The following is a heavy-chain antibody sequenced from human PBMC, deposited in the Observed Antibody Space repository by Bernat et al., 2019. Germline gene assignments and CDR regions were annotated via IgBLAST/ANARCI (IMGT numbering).Heavy chain of an antibody. CDR1: GFTFDDYA. V-gene: IGHV3-9*01. CDR2: ISWNSGSI. Sequence: EVQLVESGGGLVQPGRSLRLSCAASGFTFDDYAMHWVRQAPGKGLEWVSGISWNSGSIGYADSVKGRFTISRDNAKNSLYLQMNSLRAEDTAVYYCARSGPARGYSGYDFYYWGQGTLVTVSS. J-gene: IGHJ4*02. CDR3: ARSGPARGYSGYDFYY. D-gene: IGHD5-12*01.